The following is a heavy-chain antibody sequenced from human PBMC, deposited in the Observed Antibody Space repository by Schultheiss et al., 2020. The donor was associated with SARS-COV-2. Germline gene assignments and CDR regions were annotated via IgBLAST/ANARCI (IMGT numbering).Heavy chain of an antibody. D-gene: IGHD1-26*01. J-gene: IGHJ3*02. CDR2: IYPGDSDT. CDR3: AIVSSIVGVTPDAFHI. Sequence: GESLKISCKGSGYSFTTYWIGWVRQMPGKGLEWMGIIYPGDSDTRYSPSFQGQVTISADKSISTAYLQWSSLKASDTAMYFCAIVSSIVGVTPDAFHIWGQGTMVTVSS. V-gene: IGHV5-51*01. CDR1: GYSFTTYW.